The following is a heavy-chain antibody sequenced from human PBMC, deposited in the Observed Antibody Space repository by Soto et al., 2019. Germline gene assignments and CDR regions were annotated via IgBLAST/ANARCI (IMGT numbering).Heavy chain of an antibody. V-gene: IGHV1-69*13. J-gene: IGHJ4*02. CDR3: ARNTKEYYFDY. CDR2: IIPIFGTA. CDR1: VCTFSSYI. Sequence: SVKISCKTSVCTFSSYIISWVRQVPGQGLEWMGGIIPIFGTANYAQKFQGRVTITAGESTSTAYMELSSLRSEDTAVYYCARNTKEYYFDYWGQGILVTVSS.